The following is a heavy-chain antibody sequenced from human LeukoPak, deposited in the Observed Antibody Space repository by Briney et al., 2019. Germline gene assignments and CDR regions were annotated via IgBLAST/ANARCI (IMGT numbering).Heavy chain of an antibody. Sequence: ASVKVSCKASGYTFTGYYMHWVRQVPGQGLEWMGWINPNSGGTNYAQKFQGRVTMTRDTSISTAYMELSRLRSDDTAVYYCAILDIAVAGIYYFDYWGQGTLVTVSS. CDR3: AILDIAVAGIYYFDY. D-gene: IGHD6-19*01. CDR1: GYTFTGYY. V-gene: IGHV1-2*02. J-gene: IGHJ4*02. CDR2: INPNSGGT.